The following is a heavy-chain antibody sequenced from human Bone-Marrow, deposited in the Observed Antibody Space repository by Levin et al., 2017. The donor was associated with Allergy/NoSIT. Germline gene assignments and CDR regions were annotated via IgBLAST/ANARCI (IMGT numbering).Heavy chain of an antibody. CDR2: ISGNGGST. J-gene: IGHJ5*02. Sequence: GGSLRLSCAASGFSFDAYGMTWVRQGPGKGLEWVSGISGNGGSTGYGDSVKGRFTISRDNAQNLLYLQMNSLRREDTAFYYCATAHMRYYGSRRYLYNGVDHWGQGNRVTVSS. D-gene: IGHD3-10*01. CDR3: ATAHMRYYGSRRYLYNGVDH. CDR1: GFSFDAYG. V-gene: IGHV3-20*04.